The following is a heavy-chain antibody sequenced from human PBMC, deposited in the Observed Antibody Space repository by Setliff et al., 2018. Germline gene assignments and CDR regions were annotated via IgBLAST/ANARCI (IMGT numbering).Heavy chain of an antibody. Sequence: PGGSLRLSCTASGFTFGDYAVSWVRQAPGKGLEWVGFIRSKAYGGTTEYAASVKGRFTISRDDSKSIAYLQMNSLRAEDTAVYYCAKGRRISYSSGWLNWFDPWGQGTLVTVSS. V-gene: IGHV3-49*04. CDR1: GFTFGDYA. J-gene: IGHJ5*02. CDR2: IRSKAYGGTT. CDR3: AKGRRISYSSGWLNWFDP. D-gene: IGHD6-19*01.